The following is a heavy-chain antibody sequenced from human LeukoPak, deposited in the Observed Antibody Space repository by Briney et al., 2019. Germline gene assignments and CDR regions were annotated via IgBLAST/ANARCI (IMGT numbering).Heavy chain of an antibody. CDR1: GYTFTSYG. CDR3: ARVGLPYYYGSGSLYYFDY. J-gene: IGHJ4*02. V-gene: IGHV1-18*01. D-gene: IGHD3-10*01. CDR2: ISAYNGNT. Sequence: GASVKVSYKASGYTFTSYGISWVRQAPGQGLEWMGWISAYNGNTNYAQKLQGRVTMTTGTSTSTAYMELRSLRSDDTAVYYCARVGLPYYYGSGSLYYFDYWGQGTLVTVSS.